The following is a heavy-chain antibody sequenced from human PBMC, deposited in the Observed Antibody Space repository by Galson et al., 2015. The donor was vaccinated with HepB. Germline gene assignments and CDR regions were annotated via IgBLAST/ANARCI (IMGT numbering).Heavy chain of an antibody. D-gene: IGHD6-6*01. CDR3: ARDSSSSPNYYYYYGMDV. CDR1: GFTFSSYA. Sequence: SLRLSCAASGFTFSSYAMHWVRQAPGKGLEWVAVISYDGSNKYYADSVKGRFTISRDNSKNTLYLQMNSLRAEDTAVYYCARDSSSSPNYYYYYGMDVWGQGTTVTVSS. J-gene: IGHJ6*02. V-gene: IGHV3-30-3*01. CDR2: ISYDGSNK.